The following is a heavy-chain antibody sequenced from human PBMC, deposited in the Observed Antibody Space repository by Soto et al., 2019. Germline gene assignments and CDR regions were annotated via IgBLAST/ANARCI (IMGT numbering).Heavy chain of an antibody. CDR2: IIPILGIA. V-gene: IGHV1-69*02. J-gene: IGHJ6*03. Sequence: GASVKVSCKASGGTFSSYTISWVRQAPGQGLEWMGRIIPILGIANYAQKFQGRVTITADKSTSTAYMELSSLRSEDTAVYYCARAPAADTPYYYYYMDVWGKGTTVTVSS. CDR3: ARAPAADTPYYYYYMDV. CDR1: GGTFSSYT. D-gene: IGHD2-2*01.